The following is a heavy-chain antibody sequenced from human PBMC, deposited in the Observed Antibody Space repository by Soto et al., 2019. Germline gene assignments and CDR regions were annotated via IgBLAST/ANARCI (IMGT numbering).Heavy chain of an antibody. J-gene: IGHJ6*02. CDR2: ISAYNGNT. CDR3: ARVLGYCSSTSCYHYGMDV. CDR1: GYTFTSYG. D-gene: IGHD2-2*01. Sequence: QVQLVQSGAEVKKPGASVKVSCKASGYTFTSYGISWVRQAPGQGLEWMGWISAYNGNTNYAPKLQGRVTMTTDTSTSTGYMEQRSLRADDTAVYYCARVLGYCSSTSCYHYGMDVWGQETTVTVSS. V-gene: IGHV1-18*01.